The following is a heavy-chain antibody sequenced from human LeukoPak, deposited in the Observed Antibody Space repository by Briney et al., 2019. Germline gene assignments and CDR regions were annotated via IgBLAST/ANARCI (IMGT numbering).Heavy chain of an antibody. CDR1: GFTFGSCW. D-gene: IGHD3-22*01. CDR3: ARDYYYDSSGQNLDY. CDR2: IKQDGSEK. Sequence: GGSLRLSCAASGFTFGSCWMNWVRQTPGKGLEWVANIKQDGSEKYYVDSVKGRFTISRDNAKNSLYLQMNSLRAEDTAVYYCARDYYYDSSGQNLDYWGQGTLVTVSS. J-gene: IGHJ4*02. V-gene: IGHV3-7*01.